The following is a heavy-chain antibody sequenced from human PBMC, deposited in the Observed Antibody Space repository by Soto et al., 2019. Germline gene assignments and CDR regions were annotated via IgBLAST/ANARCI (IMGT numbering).Heavy chain of an antibody. CDR2: IYYSGST. CDR1: GVSISSYY. V-gene: IGHV4-59*01. J-gene: IGHJ4*02. D-gene: IGHD3-22*01. Sequence: SETLSLTCTVSGVSISSYYWSWIRQPPGKGLEWIGYIYYSGSTNYNPSLKSRVTISVDTSKNQFSLKLSSVTAADTAVYYCARGNYYDSSGYYDYWGQGTPVTVSS. CDR3: ARGNYYDSSGYYDY.